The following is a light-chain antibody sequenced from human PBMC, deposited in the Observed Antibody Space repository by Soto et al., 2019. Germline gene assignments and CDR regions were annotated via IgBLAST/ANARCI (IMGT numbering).Light chain of an antibody. CDR1: SSDVGGYKY. V-gene: IGLV2-8*01. Sequence: QSALTQPPSASGSPGQSVTISCTGTSSDVGGYKYVSWYQQHPDKAPKLMIFEVNKRPSGVPDRFSGSKSGNTASLTVSGLQAEDGADYYCSSYAGINNLGVFGTGTKLTVL. CDR3: SSYAGINNLGV. J-gene: IGLJ1*01. CDR2: EVN.